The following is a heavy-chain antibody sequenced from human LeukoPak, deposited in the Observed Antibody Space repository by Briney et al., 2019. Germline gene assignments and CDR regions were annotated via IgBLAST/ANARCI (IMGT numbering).Heavy chain of an antibody. CDR1: GLTLGSYG. Sequence: PGGSLRLSCAASGLTLGSYGMHWVRQAPGKGLEWVSAITGRGGSTYYADSVKGRFTISRDNSKNTLYLQMNSLRAEDTAIYYCAKESSQSYCLDYWGQGTLVTVSS. D-gene: IGHD3-10*01. J-gene: IGHJ4*02. CDR2: ITGRGGST. CDR3: AKESSQSYCLDY. V-gene: IGHV3-23*01.